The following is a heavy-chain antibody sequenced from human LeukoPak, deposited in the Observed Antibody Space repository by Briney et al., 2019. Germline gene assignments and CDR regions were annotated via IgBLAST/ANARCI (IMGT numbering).Heavy chain of an antibody. Sequence: PGGSLRLSCAASGFTFDDYAMHWVRQAPGKGLEWVSGISWNSGSIGYADSVKGRFTISRDNAKNSLYLQMNSLRAEDTALYYCAKDAYYGSGSYYNTFDYWGQGTLVTVSS. J-gene: IGHJ4*02. D-gene: IGHD3-10*01. CDR1: GFTFDDYA. V-gene: IGHV3-9*01. CDR2: ISWNSGSI. CDR3: AKDAYYGSGSYYNTFDY.